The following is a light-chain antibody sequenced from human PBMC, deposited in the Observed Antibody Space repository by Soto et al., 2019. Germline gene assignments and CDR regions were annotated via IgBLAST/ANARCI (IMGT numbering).Light chain of an antibody. CDR3: QQYYVSPRP. CDR2: GAS. J-gene: IGKJ1*01. Sequence: EIVLTQSPGTLSLSPGERATLSCRASQSVTTYLAWYQHKPGQAPRLLIHGASNRATGTPDRFSGSGSGTDFTLTISRLEPEDFAMYYCQQYYVSPRPFGQGTKVEIK. V-gene: IGKV3-20*01. CDR1: QSVTTY.